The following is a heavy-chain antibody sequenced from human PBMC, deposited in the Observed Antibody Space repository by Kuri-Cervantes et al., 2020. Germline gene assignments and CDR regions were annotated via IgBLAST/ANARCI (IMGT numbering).Heavy chain of an antibody. V-gene: IGHV3-66*01. Sequence: GESLKISCAASGFTVSSNYMSWVRQAPGKGLEWVSVIYSGGSTYYADSVKGRFTISRDNSKNTLYLQMNSLRAEDTAVYYCARCSGSYSDWFDPWGQGTLVTVS. CDR2: IYSGGST. J-gene: IGHJ5*02. CDR3: ARCSGSYSDWFDP. D-gene: IGHD1-26*01. CDR1: GFTVSSNY.